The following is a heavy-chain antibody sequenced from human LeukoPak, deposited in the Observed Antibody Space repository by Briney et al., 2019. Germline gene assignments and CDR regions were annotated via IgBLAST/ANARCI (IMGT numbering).Heavy chain of an antibody. Sequence: PSETLSLTCSVSGGSISSGPYFWSWIRQSPGQGLEWIGYIWPSGSTNYNPSLSGRVAISLDKSRNHFTLMVTAVTAADTAVYYCARDPASFLSGYRQSLWGQGTMVTVSS. D-gene: IGHD5-12*01. CDR1: GGSISSGPYF. CDR3: ARDPASFLSGYRQSL. CDR2: IWPSGST. V-gene: IGHV4-30-2*06. J-gene: IGHJ3*01.